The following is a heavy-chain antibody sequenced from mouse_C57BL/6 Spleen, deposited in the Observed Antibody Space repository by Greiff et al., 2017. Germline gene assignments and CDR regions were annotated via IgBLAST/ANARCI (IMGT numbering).Heavy chain of an antibody. J-gene: IGHJ2*01. D-gene: IGHD2-1*01. CDR2: ISNLAYSI. CDR1: GFTFSDYG. CDR3: ARLYYGNFGFGC. Sequence: EVKLQESGGGLVQPGGSLKLSCAASGFTFSDYGMAWVRQAPRKGPEWVAFISNLAYSIYYADTVTGRFTISRENAKNTLYLEMSSLRSEDTAMYYCARLYYGNFGFGCWGKGITLTVS. V-gene: IGHV5-15*01.